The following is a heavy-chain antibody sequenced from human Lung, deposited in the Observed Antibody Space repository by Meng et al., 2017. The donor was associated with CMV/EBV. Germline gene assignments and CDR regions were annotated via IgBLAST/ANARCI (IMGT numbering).Heavy chain of an antibody. CDR3: AGHYDSSWFGY. D-gene: IGHD6-13*01. CDR2: IYCGDSKT. CDR1: GYSFATYW. V-gene: IGHV5-51*01. Sequence: GESXKISCKSSGYSFATYWIGWVRQMPGKDLEWMGMIYCGDSKTIYSPFFQGQVTISADKSISTAYLQWSSLQASDTAMYYCAGHYDSSWFGYWGQGTLVTVSS. J-gene: IGHJ4*02.